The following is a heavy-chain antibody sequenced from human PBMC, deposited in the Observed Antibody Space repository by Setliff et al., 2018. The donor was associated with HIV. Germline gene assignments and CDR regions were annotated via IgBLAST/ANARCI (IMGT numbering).Heavy chain of an antibody. V-gene: IGHV1-18*01. J-gene: IGHJ4*02. Sequence: ASVKVSCKASGYIFTNYGITWVRQAPGQGLEWMGWISVYNGNTKYAQKLQNRVAMTTDTSTSTAYMELRSLRSDDTAVYYCARDLFTVPSREGYDYWGQGTLVTVSS. CDR1: GYIFTNYG. D-gene: IGHD1-26*01. CDR3: ARDLFTVPSREGYDY. CDR2: ISVYNGNT.